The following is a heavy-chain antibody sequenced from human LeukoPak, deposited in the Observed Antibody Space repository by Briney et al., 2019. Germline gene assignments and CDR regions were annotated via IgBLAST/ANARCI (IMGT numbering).Heavy chain of an antibody. CDR3: ARAGMGKLMRYYYMDV. Sequence: SETLSLTCIVSGGSNSSSRYYWGWIRQPPGKGLEWIGSIYYSGSTNYNPSLKSRVTISVDTSNNQFSLKLSSLIAADTAVYYCARAGMGKLMRYYYMDVWGKGTTVTISS. D-gene: IGHD2-8*01. CDR2: IYYSGST. CDR1: GGSNSSSRYY. V-gene: IGHV4-39*01. J-gene: IGHJ6*03.